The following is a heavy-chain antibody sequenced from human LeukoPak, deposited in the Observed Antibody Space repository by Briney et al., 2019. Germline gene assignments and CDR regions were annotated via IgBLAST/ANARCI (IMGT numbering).Heavy chain of an antibody. J-gene: IGHJ4*02. V-gene: IGHV3-30*18. Sequence: GGSLRLSCAASGFTFSSYGMHWVRQAPGKGLEWVAVISYDGSNKYYADSVEGRFTISRDNSKNTLYLQMNSLRAEDTAVYYCAKTPILGVVATSYDYWGQGTLVTVSS. CDR3: AKTPILGVVATSYDY. CDR1: GFTFSSYG. CDR2: ISYDGSNK. D-gene: IGHD3-3*01.